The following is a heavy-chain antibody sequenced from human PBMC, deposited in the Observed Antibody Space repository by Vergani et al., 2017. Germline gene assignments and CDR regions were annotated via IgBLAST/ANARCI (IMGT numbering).Heavy chain of an antibody. J-gene: IGHJ6*03. CDR2: ISYDGSNK. CDR1: GFTFSSYA. D-gene: IGHD2/OR15-2a*01. Sequence: QVQLVESGGGVVQPGRSLRLSCAASGFTFSSYAMHWVRQAPGKGLEWVAVISYDGSNKYYADSVKGRFTISRDNSKNTLYLQMNSLRAEDTAVYYCARDSIGVDYYYYYMDVWGKGP. V-gene: IGHV3-30-3*01. CDR3: ARDSIGVDYYYYYMDV.